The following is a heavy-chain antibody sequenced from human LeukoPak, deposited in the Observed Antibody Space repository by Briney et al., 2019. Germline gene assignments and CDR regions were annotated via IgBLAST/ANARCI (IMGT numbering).Heavy chain of an antibody. CDR2: ISSSGSTI. V-gene: IGHV3-11*01. CDR1: GFTFSDYY. J-gene: IGHJ4*02. Sequence: GGSLRLSCAASGFTFSDYYMSWIRQAPGKGLEWVSYISSSGSTIYYADSVKGRFTISRDNAKNSLYLQMNSLRAEDTAVYYCAKDANYGDYDYWGQGTLVTVSS. CDR3: AKDANYGDYDY. D-gene: IGHD4-17*01.